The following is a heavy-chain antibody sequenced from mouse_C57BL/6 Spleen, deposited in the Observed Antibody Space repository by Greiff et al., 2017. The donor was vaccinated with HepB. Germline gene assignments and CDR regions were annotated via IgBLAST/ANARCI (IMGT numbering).Heavy chain of an antibody. CDR3: ARDRNYYGYFDY. CDR2: INYDGSST. J-gene: IGHJ2*01. CDR1: GFTFSDYY. Sequence: VESEGGLVQPGSSMKLSCTASGFTFSDYYMAWVRQVPEKGLEWVANINYDGSSTYYLDSLKSRFIISIDNAKNILYLQMSSLKSEDTATYYCARDRNYYGYFDYWGQGTTLTVSS. D-gene: IGHD1-1*01. V-gene: IGHV5-16*01.